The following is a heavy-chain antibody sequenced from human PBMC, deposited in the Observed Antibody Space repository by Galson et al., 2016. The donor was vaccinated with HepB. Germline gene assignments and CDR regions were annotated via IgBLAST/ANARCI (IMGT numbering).Heavy chain of an antibody. CDR3: ARERYFDPKVYFDY. CDR1: GFTFSNFA. CDR2: IWYDGSKK. Sequence: SLRLSCAASGFTFSNFAMHWVRQAPGGGLQWVAVIWYDGSKKYYRDSVKGRFIISRDNSKNTVSLQMNILTVEATAVFYCARERYFDPKVYFDYWGQGILVIVSS. D-gene: IGHD3-9*01. J-gene: IGHJ4*02. V-gene: IGHV3-33*01.